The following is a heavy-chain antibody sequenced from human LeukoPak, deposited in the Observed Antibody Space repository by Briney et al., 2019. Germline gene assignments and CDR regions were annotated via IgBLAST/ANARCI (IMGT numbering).Heavy chain of an antibody. V-gene: IGHV3-21*01. Sequence: PGGSLRLSCAASGFTFSSYSMNWVRQAPGKGLEWVSSISSSSSYIYYADSVKGRFTISRDNAKNSLYLQMNSLRAEDTAVYYCARVAPNWNDADDAFDIWGQGTMVTVSS. CDR2: ISSSSSYI. CDR1: GFTFSSYS. D-gene: IGHD1-20*01. J-gene: IGHJ3*02. CDR3: ARVAPNWNDADDAFDI.